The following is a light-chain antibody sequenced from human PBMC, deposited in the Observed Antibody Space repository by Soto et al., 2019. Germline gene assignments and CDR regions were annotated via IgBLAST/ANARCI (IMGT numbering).Light chain of an antibody. CDR2: GAS. J-gene: IGKJ1*01. Sequence: DIVLTQSPGTLSLSPGERATLSCRAGQSVSSSYLAWYQQKPGQAPRLLIDGASSRATGIPDRFSGSGSGTDFTLTISRLEPEDFAVYYCQQYSSSRTFGQGTKVDIK. CDR1: QSVSSSY. CDR3: QQYSSSRT. V-gene: IGKV3-20*01.